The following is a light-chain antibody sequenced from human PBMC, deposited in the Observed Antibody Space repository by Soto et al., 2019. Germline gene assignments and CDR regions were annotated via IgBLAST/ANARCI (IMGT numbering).Light chain of an antibody. V-gene: IGLV1-44*01. CDR1: SSNIGSNT. CDR3: VAWDDSLNGSVV. CDR2: TND. J-gene: IGLJ2*01. Sequence: QSVLTQPPSASGTPGQRVTISCSGSSSNIGSNTVNWYQQLPGTAPKLVIHTNDQRPSGVPDRFSGSKSGTSASLAISGLHSEDEADYDCVAWDDSLNGSVVFGGGTKLTVL.